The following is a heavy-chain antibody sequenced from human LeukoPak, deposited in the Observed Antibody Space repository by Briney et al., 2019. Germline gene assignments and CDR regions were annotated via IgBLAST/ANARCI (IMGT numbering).Heavy chain of an antibody. Sequence: ASVKVSCKASGGTFSSYAISWVRQAPGQGLEWMGGIIPIFGTANYAQKFQGRVTITADESTSTAYMELSALRSENTAIYYCARVPYETTVTTGWFDPWGQGTPVTVSS. CDR2: IIPIFGTA. CDR1: GGTFSSYA. D-gene: IGHD4-11*01. CDR3: ARVPYETTVTTGWFDP. V-gene: IGHV1-69*13. J-gene: IGHJ5*02.